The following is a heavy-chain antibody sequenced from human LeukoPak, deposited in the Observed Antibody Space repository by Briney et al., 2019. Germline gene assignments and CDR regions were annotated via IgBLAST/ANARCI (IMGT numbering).Heavy chain of an antibody. CDR1: GDSISSYY. Sequence: PSETLSLTCIVSGDSISSYYWSWIRQPPGKGLEWIGYIFHSGNTNYNPSLKSRVTMSIDTSKNQFSLRLSYVTAADTAVYYCARQPYTIGAYYFDYWGPGTLVSVSS. J-gene: IGHJ4*02. D-gene: IGHD1-26*01. V-gene: IGHV4-59*08. CDR2: IFHSGNT. CDR3: ARQPYTIGAYYFDY.